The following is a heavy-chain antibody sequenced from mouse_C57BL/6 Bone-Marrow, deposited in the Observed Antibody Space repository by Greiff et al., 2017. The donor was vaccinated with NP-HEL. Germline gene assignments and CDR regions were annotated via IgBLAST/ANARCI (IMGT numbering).Heavy chain of an antibody. D-gene: IGHD2-3*01. CDR3: ARWGWTWFAY. Sequence: VQRVESGAELVKPGASVKISCKASGYAFSSYWMNWVKQRPGKGLEWIGQIYPGDGDTNYNGKFKGKATLTADKSSSTAYMQLSSLTSEDSAVYFCARWGWTWFAYWGQGTLVTVSA. CDR2: IYPGDGDT. CDR1: GYAFSSYW. V-gene: IGHV1-80*01. J-gene: IGHJ3*01.